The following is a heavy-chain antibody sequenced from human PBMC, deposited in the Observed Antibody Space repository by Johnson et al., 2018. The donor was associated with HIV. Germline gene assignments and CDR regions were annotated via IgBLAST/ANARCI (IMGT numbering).Heavy chain of an antibody. D-gene: IGHD3-16*01. J-gene: IGHJ3*02. V-gene: IGHV3-30*02. CDR3: ARGRGGDPIAFDI. CDR1: GLTFSSYG. Sequence: QVQLVESGGGVVQPGGSLRLSCAASGLTFSSYGMHWVRQAPGKGLEWVAFIRYDGSNKNYADSVKGRFTISRDNSKNTLYLQMNSLRAEDTALYYCARGRGGDPIAFDIWGQGTMVTVSS. CDR2: IRYDGSNK.